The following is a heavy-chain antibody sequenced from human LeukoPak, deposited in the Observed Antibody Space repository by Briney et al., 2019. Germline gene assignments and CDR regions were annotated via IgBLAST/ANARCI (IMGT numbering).Heavy chain of an antibody. CDR1: GFTFSSYG. Sequence: GRSLRLSCAASGFTFSSYGMHWVRQAPGKGLEWVAVIWYDGSNKYYADSVKGRFTISRDNSKNTLYLQMNSLRAEDTAVYYCARYRSTAMAPIGYWGQGTLVTVSS. CDR3: ARYRSTAMAPIGY. CDR2: IWYDGSNK. D-gene: IGHD5-18*01. J-gene: IGHJ4*02. V-gene: IGHV3-33*01.